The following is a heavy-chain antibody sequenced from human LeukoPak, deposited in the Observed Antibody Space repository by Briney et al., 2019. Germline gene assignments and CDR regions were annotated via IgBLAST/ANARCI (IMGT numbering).Heavy chain of an antibody. J-gene: IGHJ4*02. V-gene: IGHV1-46*01. CDR1: GYTFASYY. CDR2: INPSGGST. D-gene: IGHD1-26*01. CDR3: ARDSTPTYYSGTYYFEY. Sequence: ASVKVSCKACGYTFASYYMHWVRQARGQGLEWMGIINPSGGSTTYAQKFQGRVTMTRDTSTSTVYMELSSLRSEDTAVYYCARDSTPTYYSGTYYFEYWGQGTLVTVSS.